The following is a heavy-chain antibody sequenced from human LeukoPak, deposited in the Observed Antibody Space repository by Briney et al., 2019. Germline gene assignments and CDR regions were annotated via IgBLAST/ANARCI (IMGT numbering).Heavy chain of an antibody. J-gene: IGHJ4*02. CDR1: GFTFSNYA. CDR3: VKEGVEYSYSYGDY. CDR2: ISYDGGDK. D-gene: IGHD3-16*01. V-gene: IGHV3-30*18. Sequence: GGSLRLSCAASGFTFSNYAMYWVRQAPGKGLEWVALISYDGGDKYYAESMKGRITISRDNAENTLYLQMNNLRPDDTAFYFCVKEGVEYSYSYGDYWGQGTLVTVSS.